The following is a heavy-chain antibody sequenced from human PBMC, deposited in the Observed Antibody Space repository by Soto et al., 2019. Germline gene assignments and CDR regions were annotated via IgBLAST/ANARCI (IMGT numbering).Heavy chain of an antibody. D-gene: IGHD5-18*01. J-gene: IGHJ6*02. V-gene: IGHV3-66*01. CDR2: IYSGGST. CDR3: ARVSYPYYYYGMDV. CDR1: GFTVSSNY. Sequence: EVPLVESGGGLVQPGGSLRLSCAASGFTVSSNYMSWVRQAPGKGLEWVSVIYSGGSTYYADSVKGRFTISRDNSKNTLYLQMNSLRAEDTAVYYCARVSYPYYYYGMDVWGQGTTVTVSS.